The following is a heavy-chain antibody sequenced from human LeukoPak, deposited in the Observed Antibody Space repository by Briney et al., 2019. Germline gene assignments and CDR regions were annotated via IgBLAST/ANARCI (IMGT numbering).Heavy chain of an antibody. Sequence: SETLSLTCAVYGGSFGGYYWSWIRQPPGKGLEWIGGIYHSGSTNYNPSLKSRVTISVDKSKNQFSLKLSSVTAADTAVYYCARRGLGYDSSGYYYVAFDYWGQGTLVTVSS. D-gene: IGHD3-22*01. CDR3: ARRGLGYDSSGYYYVAFDY. CDR2: IYHSGST. J-gene: IGHJ4*02. V-gene: IGHV4-34*01. CDR1: GGSFGGYY.